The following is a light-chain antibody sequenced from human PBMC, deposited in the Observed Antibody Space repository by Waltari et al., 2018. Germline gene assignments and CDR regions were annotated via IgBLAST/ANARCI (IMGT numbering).Light chain of an antibody. Sequence: QSALTQPASVSGFPGQSITISCTGASSDVGAYNHVSWYQQPPGKAPKLMISGVANRPSVVSNRFSGSKSGNTASLTISGVQAEDEADYYCTSYTSSSTWVFGGGTKLTVL. CDR3: TSYTSSSTWV. J-gene: IGLJ3*02. CDR1: SSDVGAYNH. CDR2: GVA. V-gene: IGLV2-14*03.